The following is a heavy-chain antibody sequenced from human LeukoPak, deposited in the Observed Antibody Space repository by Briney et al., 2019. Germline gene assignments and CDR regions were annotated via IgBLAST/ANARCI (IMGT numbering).Heavy chain of an antibody. CDR3: AREEYYKDPNVYSYFFNS. J-gene: IGHJ4*02. D-gene: IGHD3-10*01. CDR2: IYKSGTT. V-gene: IGHV4-4*07. CDR1: GGSIGWDY. Sequence: SETLSLTCSVSGGSIGWDYWSWIRQSAGKGLEWIGRIYKSGTTNYNPSFRSRVSMSVDTSKNHFSLTLTSVTAADTAAYYCAREEYYKDPNVYSYFFNSWGQGPLVTVPS.